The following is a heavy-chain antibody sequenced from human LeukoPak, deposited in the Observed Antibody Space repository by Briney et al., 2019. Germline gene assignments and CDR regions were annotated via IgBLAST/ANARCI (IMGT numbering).Heavy chain of an antibody. CDR2: ISWNSGSI. D-gene: IGHD3-22*01. J-gene: IGHJ4*02. Sequence: PGGSLRLSCAATGFTFDDYAMHWVRQAPGKGLEWVSGISWNSGSIGYADSVKGRFTISRDNAKNSLYLQMNSLRAEDTALYYCTGYYYDSSGNFVDYWGQGTLVTVSS. CDR1: GFTFDDYA. V-gene: IGHV3-9*01. CDR3: TGYYYDSSGNFVDY.